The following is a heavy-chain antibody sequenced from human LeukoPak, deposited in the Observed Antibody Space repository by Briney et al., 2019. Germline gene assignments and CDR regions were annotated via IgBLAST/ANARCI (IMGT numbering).Heavy chain of an antibody. D-gene: IGHD6-6*01. CDR3: ARNKQITAFFGMDV. J-gene: IGHJ6*02. CDR1: GFSFSDYA. CDR2: ISYGGTKE. V-gene: IGHV3-30*04. Sequence: GRSLRLSCAASGFSFSDYALPWVRQAPAKGLEWVAVISYGGTKEYYADSVKGRFTISKDNSKNTLYLQMNSLRHEDTAVYYCARNKQITAFFGMDVWGQGTTVIVSS.